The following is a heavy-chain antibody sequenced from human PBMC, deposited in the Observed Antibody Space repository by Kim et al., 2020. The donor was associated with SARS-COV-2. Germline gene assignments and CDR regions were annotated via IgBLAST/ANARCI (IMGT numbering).Heavy chain of an antibody. CDR3: AKITKSGLSGSVDY. J-gene: IGHJ4*02. Sequence: GGSLRLSCAASGFTFSTFAMSWVRQAPGKGLEWVSGISGSGGTDYADSVKGRFTISRDNSKNTLYLQMNNLRAEDTALYYCAKITKSGLSGSVDYWGLGTLVTVSS. CDR2: ISGSGGT. V-gene: IGHV3-23*01. CDR1: GFTFSTFA. D-gene: IGHD1-26*01.